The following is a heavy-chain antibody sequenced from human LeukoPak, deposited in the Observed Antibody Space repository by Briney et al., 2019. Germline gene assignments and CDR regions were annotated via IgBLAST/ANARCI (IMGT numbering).Heavy chain of an antibody. J-gene: IGHJ4*02. CDR2: ISGSGGST. CDR1: GFTFSTYG. CDR3: AGRGSGSYFDY. Sequence: GGTLRLSCAASGFTFSTYGMSWVRQAPGKGLEWVSAISGSGGSTYYADSVKGRFTISRDNSKNTLYLQMNSLRAEDTAVYYCAGRGSGSYFDYWGQGTLVTVSS. D-gene: IGHD3-10*01. V-gene: IGHV3-23*01.